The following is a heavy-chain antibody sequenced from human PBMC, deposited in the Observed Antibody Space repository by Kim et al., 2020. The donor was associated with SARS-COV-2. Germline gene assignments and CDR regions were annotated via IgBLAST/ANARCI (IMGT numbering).Heavy chain of an antibody. Sequence: SQTLSLTCTVSGGSISSYYWSWIRQPPGKGLEWIGYIYYSGSTNYNPSLKSRVTISVDTSKNQFSLKLSSVTAADTAVYYCARYQILGIAAAGSKWGGSYYYYGMDVWGQGTTVTVSS. CDR3: ARYQILGIAAAGSKWGGSYYYYGMDV. CDR1: GGSISSYY. J-gene: IGHJ6*02. V-gene: IGHV4-59*01. D-gene: IGHD6-13*01. CDR2: IYYSGST.